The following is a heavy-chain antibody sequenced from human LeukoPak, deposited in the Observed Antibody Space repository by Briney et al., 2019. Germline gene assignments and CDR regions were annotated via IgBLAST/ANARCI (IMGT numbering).Heavy chain of an antibody. Sequence: ASVKVSCKASGYTFTSYGISWVRQAPGQGLEWMGWISAYNGNTNYAQKLQGRVTMTTDTSTSTAYMELRSLRSDDTAVYYCARWPITGTHPRKINFDYWGQGTLVTVSS. CDR1: GYTFTSYG. CDR3: ARWPITGTHPRKINFDY. CDR2: ISAYNGNT. V-gene: IGHV1-18*01. J-gene: IGHJ4*02. D-gene: IGHD1-20*01.